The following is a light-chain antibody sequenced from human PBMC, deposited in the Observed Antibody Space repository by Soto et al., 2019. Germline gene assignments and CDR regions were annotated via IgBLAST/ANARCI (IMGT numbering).Light chain of an antibody. V-gene: IGKV1-12*01. J-gene: IGKJ4*02. CDR1: QGLSGS. CDR3: QHDKRFPLT. CDR2: ASS. Sequence: DIQMTQSPSSVAASVGARVTITCRSSQGLSGSIAWYQQKAGKAPKLLLYASSSLQSGVPLRFSGSGSGTDFTLTSSSLQPEYLATYYCQHDKRFPLTFGGGTKVEIK.